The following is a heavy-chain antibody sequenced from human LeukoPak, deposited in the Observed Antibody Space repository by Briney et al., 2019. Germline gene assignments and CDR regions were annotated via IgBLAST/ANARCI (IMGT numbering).Heavy chain of an antibody. CDR2: IYPGDSDI. D-gene: IGHD1-1*01. V-gene: IGHV5-51*01. CDR3: ARHESTEASKY. CDR1: GYSFTSYW. J-gene: IGHJ4*02. Sequence: KPGESPKISCRGSGYSFTSYWIAWVRQMPGKGLEWMGIIYPGDSDIRYSPSFQGQVTISADKSISTAYLQWSSLKASDTAVYFCARHESTEASKYWGQGTLVTVSS.